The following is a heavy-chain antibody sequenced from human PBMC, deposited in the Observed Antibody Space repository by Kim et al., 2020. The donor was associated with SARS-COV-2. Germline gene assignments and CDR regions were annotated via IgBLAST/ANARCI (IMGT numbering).Heavy chain of an antibody. CDR3: ARDDSSGWYGFYYCGMDV. CDR2: IYHSGST. CDR1: GGSISSSNW. Sequence: SETLSLTCAVSGGSISSSNWCCCVRQPPGGGLLWLGEIYHSGSTNYNHSRKSRVTISVDKSKNKFFLQMSTVTAADTDVYYCARDDSSGWYGFYYCGMDVWGQENTDPVS. D-gene: IGHD6-19*01. V-gene: IGHV4-4*02. J-gene: IGHJ6*02.